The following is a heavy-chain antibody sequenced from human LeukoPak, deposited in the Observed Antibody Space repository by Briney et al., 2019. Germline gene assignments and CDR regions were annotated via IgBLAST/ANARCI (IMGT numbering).Heavy chain of an antibody. CDR2: ISSSGSTI. V-gene: IGHV3-11*01. CDR3: ARAWSTPYSELYYYYGMDV. D-gene: IGHD2-15*01. J-gene: IGHJ6*02. CDR1: GFTFSDYY. Sequence: PGGSLRLSCAASGFTFSDYYMSWIRQAPGKELEWVSYISSSGSTIYYADSVKGRFTISRDNAKNSLYLQMNSLRAEDTAVYYCARAWSTPYSELYYYYGMDVWGQGTTVTVSS.